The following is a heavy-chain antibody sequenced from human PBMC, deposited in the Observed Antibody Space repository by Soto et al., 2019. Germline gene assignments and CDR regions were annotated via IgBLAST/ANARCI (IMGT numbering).Heavy chain of an antibody. V-gene: IGHV3-23*01. J-gene: IGHJ4*02. CDR1: GFTFSSYA. Sequence: GGSLRLSCAASGFTFSSYAMSWVRQAPGKGLEWVSAISGSGGSTYYADSVKGRFTISRDNSKNTLYLQMNSLRAEDTAVYYCAKDRLYCSGGSCYPQAGDFDYWGQGTLVTVSS. D-gene: IGHD2-15*01. CDR3: AKDRLYCSGGSCYPQAGDFDY. CDR2: ISGSGGST.